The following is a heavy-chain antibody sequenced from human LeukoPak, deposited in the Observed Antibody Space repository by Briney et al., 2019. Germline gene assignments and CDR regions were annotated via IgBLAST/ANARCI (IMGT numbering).Heavy chain of an antibody. CDR2: INAGNGNT. V-gene: IGHV1-3*01. D-gene: IGHD3-9*01. J-gene: IGHJ5*02. CDR3: AGEWSRGYDILSFPFDP. Sequence: GASVKVSCKASGYTFTSYAMHWVRQAPGQRLEWMGWINAGNGNTKYSQKFQGRVTITRDTSASTAYMELSSLRSEDTAVYYCAGEWSRGYDILSFPFDPWGQGTLVTVSS. CDR1: GYTFTSYA.